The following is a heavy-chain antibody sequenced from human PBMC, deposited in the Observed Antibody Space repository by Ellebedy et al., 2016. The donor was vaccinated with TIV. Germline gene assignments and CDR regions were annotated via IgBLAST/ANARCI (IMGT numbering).Heavy chain of an antibody. V-gene: IGHV3-7*01. CDR2: INQDGSQK. Sequence: GGSLRLSCAVSGFSFSSYWMSWIRQAPGKGLQWVASINQDGSQKNYVDSVKGRFTISRDNAKNSLYLQLNSLRVDDTAVYFCATDGSYGDFRSPAHAFEAWGQGTMVSVSS. CDR3: ATDGSYGDFRSPAHAFEA. CDR1: GFSFSSYW. J-gene: IGHJ3*01. D-gene: IGHD4-17*01.